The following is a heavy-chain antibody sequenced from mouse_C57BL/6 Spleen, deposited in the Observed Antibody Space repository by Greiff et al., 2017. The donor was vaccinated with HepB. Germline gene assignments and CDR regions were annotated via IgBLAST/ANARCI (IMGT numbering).Heavy chain of an antibody. D-gene: IGHD1-1*01. V-gene: IGHV14-4*01. CDR2: IDPENGDT. J-gene: IGHJ4*01. Sequence: EVQGVESGAELVRPGASVKLSCTASGFNIKDDYMHWVKQRPEQGLEWIGWIDPENGDTEYASKFQGKATITADTSSNTAYLQLSSLTSEDTAVYYCTYYYYGRGMDYWGQGTSVTVSS. CDR1: GFNIKDDY. CDR3: TYYYYGRGMDY.